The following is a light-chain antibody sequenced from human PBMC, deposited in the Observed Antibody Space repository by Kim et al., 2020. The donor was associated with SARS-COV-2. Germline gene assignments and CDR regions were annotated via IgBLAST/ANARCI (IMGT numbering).Light chain of an antibody. Sequence: LSPGERATLSCRASRSISSVLAWYQQKPGQAPRLLIYDASNRATGIPARFSGSGSGTDFTLTISSLEPEDFAVYYCQQRSNWPLSFGPGTKVDIK. V-gene: IGKV3-11*01. CDR2: DAS. CDR3: QQRSNWPLS. J-gene: IGKJ3*01. CDR1: RSISSV.